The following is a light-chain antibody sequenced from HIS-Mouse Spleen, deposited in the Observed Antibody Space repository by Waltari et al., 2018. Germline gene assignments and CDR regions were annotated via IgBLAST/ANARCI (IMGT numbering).Light chain of an antibody. CDR3: CSYAGSSIHVV. Sequence: QSALTQPASVSGSPGQSITISCTGTSSDVGSYNLVPWYQQHPGKAPKLMIYEGSKRPSGVSNRFSGSKSGNTASLTISGLQAEDEADYYCCSYAGSSIHVVFGGGTKLTVL. CDR2: EGS. J-gene: IGLJ2*01. CDR1: SSDVGSYNL. V-gene: IGLV2-23*01.